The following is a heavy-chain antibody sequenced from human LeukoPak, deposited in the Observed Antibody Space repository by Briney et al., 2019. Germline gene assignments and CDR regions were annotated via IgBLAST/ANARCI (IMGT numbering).Heavy chain of an antibody. CDR1: GGSISSYY. D-gene: IGHD4-17*01. V-gene: IGHV4-59*08. CDR2: IYYSGST. J-gene: IGHJ6*02. CDR3: ARRRGWVTTTGYYYYGMDV. Sequence: PSETLSLTCTVSGGSISSYYWSWIRQPPGKGLEWIGYIYYSGSTNYNPSLKSRVTIPVDTSKNQFSLKLSSVTAADTAVYYCARRRGWVTTTGYYYYGMDVWGQGTTVTVSS.